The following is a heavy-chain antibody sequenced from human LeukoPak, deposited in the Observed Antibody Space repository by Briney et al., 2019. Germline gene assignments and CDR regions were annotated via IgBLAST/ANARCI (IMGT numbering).Heavy chain of an antibody. Sequence: PGTSLRLSCAASGFTYSSYSMHWVRQTPGKGLEWVAVMWYDGSNKYYADSVKGRFTISRDNSKNTLYLQMNSLRAEDTAVYYCARAPYGSWSPPLDYWGQGTLVTVYS. V-gene: IGHV3-33*01. CDR2: MWYDGSNK. CDR1: GFTYSSYS. J-gene: IGHJ4*02. D-gene: IGHD3-10*01. CDR3: ARAPYGSWSPPLDY.